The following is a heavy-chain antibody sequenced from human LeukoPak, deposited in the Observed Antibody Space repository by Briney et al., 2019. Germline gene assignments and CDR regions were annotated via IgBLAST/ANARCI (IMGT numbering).Heavy chain of an antibody. CDR2: INPNSGGT. V-gene: IGHV1-2*02. CDR3: ARDKLRYFDWLYPEGIDAFDI. CDR1: GYTFTGYY. D-gene: IGHD3-9*01. J-gene: IGHJ3*02. Sequence: ASVKVSCKASGYTFTGYYMHWVRQAPGQGLEWIGWINPNSGGTNYAQKFQGRVTMTRDTSISTAYMELSRLRSDDTAVYYCARDKLRYFDWLYPEGIDAFDIWGQGTMVTVSS.